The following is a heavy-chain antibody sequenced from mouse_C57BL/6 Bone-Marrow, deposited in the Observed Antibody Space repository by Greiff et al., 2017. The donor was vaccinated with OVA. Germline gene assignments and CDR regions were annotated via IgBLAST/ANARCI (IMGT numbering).Heavy chain of an antibody. Sequence: QVQLQQSGAELARPGASVKLSCKASGYTFTSYGISWVKQRTGQGLEWIGEIYPRSGNTYYNEKFKGKATLTADKSSSTAYMELRSLTSEDSAVYFCARGWDYDDYAMDYWGQGTSVTVSS. CDR2: IYPRSGNT. CDR1: GYTFTSYG. CDR3: ARGWDYDDYAMDY. D-gene: IGHD2-4*01. V-gene: IGHV1-81*01. J-gene: IGHJ4*01.